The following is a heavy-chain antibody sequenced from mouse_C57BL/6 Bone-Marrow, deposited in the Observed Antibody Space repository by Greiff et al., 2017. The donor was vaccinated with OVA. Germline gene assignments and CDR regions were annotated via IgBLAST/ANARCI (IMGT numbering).Heavy chain of an antibody. CDR3: AFYYGSGYRYCDV. Sequence: VQLQQSGPELVQPGASVKISCKASGYSFTDYNMNWVTQSNGKSLEWNGVINPNYGTPSYNQKFKGKATLTVAQSSSTAYMQLNSLTSEDSSVYYCAFYYGSGYRYCDVWGTGTTVTVSA. CDR1: GYSFTDYN. CDR2: INPNYGTP. D-gene: IGHD1-1*01. J-gene: IGHJ1*03. V-gene: IGHV1-39*01.